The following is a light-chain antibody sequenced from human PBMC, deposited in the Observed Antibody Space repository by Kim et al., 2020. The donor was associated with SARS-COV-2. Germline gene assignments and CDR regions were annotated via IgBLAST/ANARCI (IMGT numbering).Light chain of an antibody. Sequence: DIQMTQSPSTLSASVRDRVTITCRASQSISSWLAWYQQKPGKAPKLLISKASSLESGVPSRFSGSGSGTEFTLTISSLQPDDSATYYCQQYNSYSYTFGQGTKLEIK. CDR2: KAS. CDR3: QQYNSYSYT. V-gene: IGKV1-5*03. CDR1: QSISSW. J-gene: IGKJ2*01.